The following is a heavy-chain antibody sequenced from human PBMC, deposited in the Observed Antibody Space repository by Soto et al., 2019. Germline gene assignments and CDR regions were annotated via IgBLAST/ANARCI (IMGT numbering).Heavy chain of an antibody. CDR1: GFTFSSYG. V-gene: IGHV3-30*18. D-gene: IGHD5-18*01. CDR3: AKSAGTWIQLWVDY. Sequence: QLGGSLRLSCAASGFTFSSYGMHWVRQAPGKGLEWVAVISYDGSKKYYADSVKGRFTISRDNSKNTLYLQMTSLSAEDTAVHYCAKSAGTWIQLWVDYWGQGTLVTVSS. CDR2: ISYDGSKK. J-gene: IGHJ4*02.